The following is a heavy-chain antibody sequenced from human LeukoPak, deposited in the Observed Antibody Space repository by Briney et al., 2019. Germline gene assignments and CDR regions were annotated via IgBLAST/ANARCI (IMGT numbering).Heavy chain of an antibody. CDR1: SGSFSGYY. CDR3: ARSEGHDYGDLYYFDY. J-gene: IGHJ4*02. V-gene: IGHV4-34*01. D-gene: IGHD4-17*01. Sequence: SGTLSLTCAVYSGSFSGYYWTWIRQSPGKGLEWIGEINHSGSTNYNPSLKSRVTISVDTSKNQFSLKLSSVTAADTAVYYCARSEGHDYGDLYYFDYWGQGTLVTVSS. CDR2: INHSGST.